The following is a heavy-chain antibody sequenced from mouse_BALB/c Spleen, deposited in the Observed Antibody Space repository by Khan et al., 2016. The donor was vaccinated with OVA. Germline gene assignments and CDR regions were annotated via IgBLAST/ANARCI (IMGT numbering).Heavy chain of an antibody. CDR2: INPHIGET. Sequence: VQLKQSGPELVKPGASVKISCKASGYSFTGYFMNWVMQSHGKSLEWIGRINPHIGETLYNQKFKGKATLTVDESSSTAHMELRSLASEDSAVYYCARIYRSDFDYWGQGTTRTVSS. V-gene: IGHV1-20*02. CDR1: GYSFTGYF. J-gene: IGHJ2*01. CDR3: ARIYRSDFDY. D-gene: IGHD1-1*01.